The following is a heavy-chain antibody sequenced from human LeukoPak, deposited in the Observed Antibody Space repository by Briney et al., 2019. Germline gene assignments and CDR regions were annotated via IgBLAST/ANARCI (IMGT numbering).Heavy chain of an antibody. CDR3: ARLLDCNYGGTAFDI. V-gene: IGHV4-39*01. CDR1: GGSVSNSNYC. CDR2: IDYSGSP. J-gene: IGHJ3*02. D-gene: IGHD4-23*01. Sequence: ASETLSLTCTVSGGSVSNSNYCWGWIRQPPGKQLEWIGSIDYSGSPLYNPSLKSRVTISVDTSKNQFSLKLSSVTAADTAVYYCARLLDCNYGGTAFDIWGQGTMVTVSS.